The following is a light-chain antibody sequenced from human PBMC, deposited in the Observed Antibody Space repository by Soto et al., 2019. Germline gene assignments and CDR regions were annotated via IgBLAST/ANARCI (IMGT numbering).Light chain of an antibody. Sequence: AIQVTQSPSSLSASVGDSVTITCRTSQGIRSALGWYQQKPGKVPKLLIYAASTLRSGVPSRFSGSGSGRDFTLTISSLQPEDFATYYCLLDYSYFWAFGQGTRWKSN. J-gene: IGKJ1*01. V-gene: IGKV1-6*01. CDR3: LLDYSYFWA. CDR1: QGIRSA. CDR2: AAS.